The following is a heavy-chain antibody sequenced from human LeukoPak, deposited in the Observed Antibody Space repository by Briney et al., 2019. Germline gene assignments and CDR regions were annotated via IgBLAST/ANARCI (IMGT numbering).Heavy chain of an antibody. D-gene: IGHD4-17*01. CDR3: AKASDDYGDHDAFDI. CDR1: GFTFSSYA. Sequence: GGSLRLSCAASGFTFSSYAMSWVRQAPGKGLEWVPAISGSGGSTYYADSVKGRFTISRDNSKNTLYLQMNSLRAEDTAVYYCAKASDDYGDHDAFDIWGQGTMVTASS. CDR2: ISGSGGST. V-gene: IGHV3-23*01. J-gene: IGHJ3*02.